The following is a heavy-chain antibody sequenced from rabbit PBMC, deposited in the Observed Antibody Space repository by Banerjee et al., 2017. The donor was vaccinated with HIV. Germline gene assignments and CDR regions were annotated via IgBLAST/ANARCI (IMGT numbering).Heavy chain of an antibody. CDR3: ARAGASSSGVNKTQVDL. D-gene: IGHD1-1*01. Sequence: QLKESGGGLVQPGGSLKLSCKASGLDFSSYSMSWVRQAPGKGLEWIGIIYAGSGSAYYASWVHGRFTISSDNAQNTADLQMNSLTAADTATYFCARAGASSSGVNKTQVDLWGQGTLVTVS. V-gene: IGHV1S7*01. CDR2: IYAGSGSA. CDR1: GLDFSSYS. J-gene: IGHJ3*01.